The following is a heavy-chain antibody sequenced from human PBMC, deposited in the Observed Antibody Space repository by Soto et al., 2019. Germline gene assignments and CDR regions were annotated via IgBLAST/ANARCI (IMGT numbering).Heavy chain of an antibody. V-gene: IGHV3-9*01. J-gene: IGHJ4*02. D-gene: IGHD3-22*01. CDR3: AKDRDYYYDSSGYYPAD. CDR2: ISWNSCSI. CDR1: GFTFDDYA. Sequence: EVQLVEAGGGLVQPGRSLRLSCAASGFTFDDYAMHWVRQAPGKGLEWVSGISWNSCSIGYADSVKGRFTISRDNAKNSLYMQMNSLRAEDTALYYCAKDRDYYYDSSGYYPADWGQGTLVTVSS.